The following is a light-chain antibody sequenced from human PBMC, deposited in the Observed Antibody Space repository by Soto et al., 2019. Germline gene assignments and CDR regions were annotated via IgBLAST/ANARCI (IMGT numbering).Light chain of an antibody. CDR1: GSDVGGYNY. CDR2: DVN. V-gene: IGLV2-14*03. Sequence: NQPASVNGFPGQWSSVSCTGTGSDVGGYNYVSWYQQYPGQAPKLMIYDVNKRPSGVSNRFSGSKSGNTASLTISGLQVEDEADYYCSSYTSTNALVFGVGTKVTVL. CDR3: SSYTSTNALV. J-gene: IGLJ1*01.